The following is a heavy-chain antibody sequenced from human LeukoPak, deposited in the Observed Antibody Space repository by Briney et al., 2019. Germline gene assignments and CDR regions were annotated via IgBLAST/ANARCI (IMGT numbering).Heavy chain of an antibody. J-gene: IGHJ4*02. Sequence: GGSLRLSCAASGFTLRSYDMSWVRQAPGKGLEWVAATSGSGVNSYYADSVRGRFTISRDNSQNTLYLQMDSLRAEDTALYYCAKEYSGYDFDYWGQGTLVTISS. CDR2: TSGSGVNS. V-gene: IGHV3-23*01. CDR1: GFTLRSYD. D-gene: IGHD5-12*01. CDR3: AKEYSGYDFDY.